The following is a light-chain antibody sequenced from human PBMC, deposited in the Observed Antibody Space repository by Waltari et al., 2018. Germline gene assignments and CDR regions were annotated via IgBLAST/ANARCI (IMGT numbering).Light chain of an antibody. Sequence: DIQMTQSPSSLSASVGDRVTITCRASQNISNHLHWYQQKSGEAPKLLIYVASRLQSGVPSRFSGSGFATDFSLIIASLEAEDFASYFCQQSFRTPITFGQGTRLEAK. V-gene: IGKV1-39*01. CDR1: QNISNH. CDR2: VAS. J-gene: IGKJ5*01. CDR3: QQSFRTPIT.